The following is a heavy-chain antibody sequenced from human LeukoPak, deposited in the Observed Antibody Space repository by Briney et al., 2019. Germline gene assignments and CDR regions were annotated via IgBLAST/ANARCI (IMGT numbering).Heavy chain of an antibody. J-gene: IGHJ4*02. CDR1: GYSFPSYW. Sequence: GESLKISCKGSGYSFPSYWIGWVRQMPGKGLEWMGIIYPSDSDTRYSPSFQGQVTISADKSISTAYLQWSSLKASDTAMYFCARHRGGHSAYVPFDYWGQGTLVTVSS. D-gene: IGHD5-12*01. V-gene: IGHV5-51*01. CDR3: ARHRGGHSAYVPFDY. CDR2: IYPSDSDT.